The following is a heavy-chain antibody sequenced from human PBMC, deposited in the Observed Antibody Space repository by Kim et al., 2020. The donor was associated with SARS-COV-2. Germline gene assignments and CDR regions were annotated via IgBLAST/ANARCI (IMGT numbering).Heavy chain of an antibody. D-gene: IGHD3-22*01. CDR1: GGSFSGYY. V-gene: IGHV4-34*01. CDR2: INHSGST. Sequence: SETLSLTCAVYGGSFSGYYWSWIRQPPGKGLEWIGEINHSGSTNYNPSLKSRVTISVDTSKNQFSLKLSSVTAADTAVYYCASPYYYDSSGSYLSMDVWGQGTTVTVSS. J-gene: IGHJ6*02. CDR3: ASPYYYDSSGSYLSMDV.